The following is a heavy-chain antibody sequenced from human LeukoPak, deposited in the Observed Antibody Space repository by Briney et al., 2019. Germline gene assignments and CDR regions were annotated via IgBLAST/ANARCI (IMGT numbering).Heavy chain of an antibody. CDR2: ISGSGGST. V-gene: IGHV3-23*01. D-gene: IGHD3-22*01. CDR3: AKGWEYYYDSSGYYFGY. CDR1: GFTFSSYA. Sequence: GGSLRLSCAASGFTFSSYAMSWVRQAPGKGLEWVSAISGSGGSTYYADSVKGRFTISRDNSKNTLYLQMNSLRAEDTAVYYCAKGWEYYYDSSGYYFGYWGQGTLVTVSS. J-gene: IGHJ4*02.